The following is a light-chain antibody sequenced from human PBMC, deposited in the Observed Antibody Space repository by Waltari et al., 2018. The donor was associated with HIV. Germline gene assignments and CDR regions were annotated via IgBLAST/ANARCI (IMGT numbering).Light chain of an antibody. Sequence: QSVLTQPPSASGTLGQRVTISCPGSNSNVGSKPVYWFQQVPGTAPQLLIYRDYQRRSGIPDRFSGSKSGASASLTISGLRSEDEADYYCVAWDDSLSGYVFGTGTKVSVL. CDR2: RDY. CDR1: NSNVGSKP. J-gene: IGLJ1*01. V-gene: IGLV1-47*01. CDR3: VAWDDSLSGYV.